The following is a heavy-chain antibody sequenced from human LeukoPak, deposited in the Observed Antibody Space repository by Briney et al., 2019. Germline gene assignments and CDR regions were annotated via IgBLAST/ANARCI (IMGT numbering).Heavy chain of an antibody. CDR1: GGSFSGYY. D-gene: IGHD6-19*01. CDR3: AKGPQRLVRRGHIDY. Sequence: ETLSLTCAVYGGSFSGYYWSWVRQAPGKGLEWVSAISGSGGSTYYADSVKGRFTISRDNSKNTLYLQMNSLRAEDTAVYYCAKGPQRLVRRGHIDYWGQGTLVTVSS. J-gene: IGHJ4*02. V-gene: IGHV3-23*01. CDR2: ISGSGGST.